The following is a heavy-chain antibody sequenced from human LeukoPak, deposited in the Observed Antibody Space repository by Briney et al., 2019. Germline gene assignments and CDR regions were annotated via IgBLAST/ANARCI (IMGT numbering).Heavy chain of an antibody. Sequence: SETLSLTCTVSGASISGPSWNWIRQPPGKGLEWIGRIYYSGATNYNPSLKGRVTMSLDTSKNQFSLKLSSVTAADTAVYYCARRPVEMAAIREDNWLDPWGQGTLVTVSS. CDR3: ARRPVEMAAIREDNWLDP. V-gene: IGHV4-59*08. J-gene: IGHJ5*02. CDR2: IYYSGAT. D-gene: IGHD5-24*01. CDR1: GASISGPS.